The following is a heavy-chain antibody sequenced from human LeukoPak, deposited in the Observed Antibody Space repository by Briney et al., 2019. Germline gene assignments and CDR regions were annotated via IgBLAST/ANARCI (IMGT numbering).Heavy chain of an antibody. D-gene: IGHD1-1*01. Sequence: SETLSLTCTVSGGSISSSSYYWGWIRQPPGKGLEWIGSIYYSGTTFYNPSLKSRVTISVDTSKNQFSLKLSSVTAADTAVYYCARPKGGMTGTTVYNWFDPWGQGTLVTVSS. V-gene: IGHV4-39*01. CDR2: IYYSGTT. J-gene: IGHJ5*02. CDR3: ARPKGGMTGTTVYNWFDP. CDR1: GGSISSSSYY.